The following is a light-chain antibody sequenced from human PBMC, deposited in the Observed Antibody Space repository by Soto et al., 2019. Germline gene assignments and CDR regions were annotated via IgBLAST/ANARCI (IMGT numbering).Light chain of an antibody. Sequence: DIQLTQSPSTLSASVGDRVTITCRASQSVTDWLAWYQQKPGKAPKLLIYDASSLQSGVPSRFSGSGSGTEFSLTISRLQPDVFATYYCQQYYRSCTFGQGTKVEIK. CDR3: QQYYRSCT. CDR2: DAS. J-gene: IGKJ2*02. V-gene: IGKV1-5*01. CDR1: QSVTDW.